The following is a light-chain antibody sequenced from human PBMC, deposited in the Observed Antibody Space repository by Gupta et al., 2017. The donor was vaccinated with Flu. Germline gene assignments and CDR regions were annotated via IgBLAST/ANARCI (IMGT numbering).Light chain of an antibody. CDR3: QQYSSSPRT. J-gene: IGKJ1*01. CDR1: QSVSSNY. CDR2: CAS. Sequence: EIVLTQSPGTLPLSPGERATLSCRASQSVSSNYLAWYQQKPGQAPRLLIYCASSRATGIPDRFSGSGSGTDFTFTISRLEPEDFAVYYCQQYSSSPRTFGQGTKVEIK. V-gene: IGKV3-20*01.